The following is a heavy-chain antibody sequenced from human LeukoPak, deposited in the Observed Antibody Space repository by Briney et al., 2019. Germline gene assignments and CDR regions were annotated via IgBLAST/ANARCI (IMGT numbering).Heavy chain of an antibody. CDR2: IYQSGST. V-gene: IGHV4-38-2*02. CDR3: ARHEAEMATILGNY. D-gene: IGHD5-24*01. CDR1: GYPIRSGFY. J-gene: IGHJ4*02. Sequence: PSETLSLTCTVSGYPIRSGFYWGWIRRPPGKGREGVGSIYQSGSTFYNPSLKGRVTISVYTSKNQFSLSLRSVTAADTAVYYCARHEAEMATILGNYWGQGTLVIVSS.